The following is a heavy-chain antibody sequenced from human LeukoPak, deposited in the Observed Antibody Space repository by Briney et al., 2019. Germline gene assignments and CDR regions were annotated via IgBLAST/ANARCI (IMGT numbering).Heavy chain of an antibody. J-gene: IGHJ4*02. CDR2: ISSSSTYI. CDR3: VRDKGAVAGSAIFDY. V-gene: IGHV3-21*01. CDR1: GFTFKTYA. Sequence: GGSLRLSCAASGFTFKTYAMMWVRQAPGKGLEWVSGISSSSTYIFYADSVKGRFTISRDNAKDSLDLQMNSLRAEDTAVYYCVRDKGAVAGSAIFDYWGRGTLVIVSS. D-gene: IGHD6-19*01.